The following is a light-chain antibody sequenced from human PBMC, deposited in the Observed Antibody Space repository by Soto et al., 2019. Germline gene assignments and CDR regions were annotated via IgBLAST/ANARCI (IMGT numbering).Light chain of an antibody. J-gene: IGKJ1*01. CDR3: QQYGSSGT. V-gene: IGKV3-20*01. CDR2: GAS. CDR1: QSVSNNY. Sequence: FVLTYSPGTLSLSPGEIATLSCRASQSVSNNYLAWYQQKPGQAPRLLIYGASNRATGIPDRFSGSGSGTDFTLTISRLEPEDFALYYCQQYGSSGTFGQATKVDIK.